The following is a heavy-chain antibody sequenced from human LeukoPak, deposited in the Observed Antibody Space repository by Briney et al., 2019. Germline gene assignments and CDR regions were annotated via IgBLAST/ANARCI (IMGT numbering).Heavy chain of an antibody. CDR1: GSSFTTYW. CDR2: IYPGDSDT. J-gene: IGHJ3*02. D-gene: IGHD4-17*01. V-gene: IGHV5-51*01. CDR3: ARPPTTMTKLAFDI. Sequence: GESLKISCKGSGSSFTTYWIGWVRQMPGKSLEWMGVIYPGDSDTRYSPSFQGQVTISADKSTSTAYLQWSSLKASDTAMYYCARPPTTMTKLAFDIWGQGTMVTVSS.